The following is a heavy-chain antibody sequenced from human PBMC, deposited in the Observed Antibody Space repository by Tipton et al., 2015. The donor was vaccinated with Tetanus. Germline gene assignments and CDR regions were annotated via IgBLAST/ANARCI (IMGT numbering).Heavy chain of an antibody. CDR3: ARDQARGARGWNYFDY. D-gene: IGHD1-26*01. Sequence: TLSLTCTVSGGSISSGGYYWSWIRQHPGKGLEWIGDIYNSGSTYHNPSLKSRVTMSVDTSQNQFSLKLNSVTAADTAVYYCARDQARGARGWNYFDYWGQGSLVTVSS. CDR2: IYNSGST. V-gene: IGHV4-31*03. CDR1: GGSISSGGYY. J-gene: IGHJ4*02.